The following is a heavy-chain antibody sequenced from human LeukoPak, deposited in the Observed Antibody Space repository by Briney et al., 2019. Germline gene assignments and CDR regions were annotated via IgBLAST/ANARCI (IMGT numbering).Heavy chain of an antibody. Sequence: GGSLRLSCAASGFTFSSYSMNWVRQAPEKGLEWVSSISSSSSYIYYADSVKGRFTISRDNAKNSLYLQMNSLRAEDTAVYYCARDPSMMAEAFYLGYYYYGMDVWGQGTTVTVSS. CDR2: ISSSSSYI. D-gene: IGHD5-24*01. CDR1: GFTFSSYS. J-gene: IGHJ6*02. CDR3: ARDPSMMAEAFYLGYYYYGMDV. V-gene: IGHV3-21*01.